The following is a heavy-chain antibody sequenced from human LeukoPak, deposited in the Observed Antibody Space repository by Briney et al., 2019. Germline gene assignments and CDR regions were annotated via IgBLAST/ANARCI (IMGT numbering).Heavy chain of an antibody. D-gene: IGHD3-3*01. Sequence: ASVRVSCKASGYTFTGYYMHWVRQAPGQGLEWMGWINPNSGGTNYAQKFQGRVTMTRDTSISTAYMELSRLRSDDTAVYYCTRGTIFPLTSNWFDPWGQGTLVTVSS. J-gene: IGHJ5*02. CDR1: GYTFTGYY. CDR2: INPNSGGT. V-gene: IGHV1-2*02. CDR3: TRGTIFPLTSNWFDP.